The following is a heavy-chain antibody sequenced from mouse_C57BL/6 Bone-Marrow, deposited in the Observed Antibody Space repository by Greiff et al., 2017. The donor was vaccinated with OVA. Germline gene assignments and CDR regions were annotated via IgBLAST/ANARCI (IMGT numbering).Heavy chain of an antibody. V-gene: IGHV1-63*01. J-gene: IGHJ3*01. Sequence: VQLQQSGAELVRPGTSVKMSCKASGYTFTNYWIGWAKQRPGHGLEWIGDIYPGGGYTNYNEKFKGKATLTADKSSSTAYMQFSSLTSEDSAIYYCAMLSYYYGSSYAYWGQGTLVTVSA. CDR2: IYPGGGYT. CDR3: AMLSYYYGSSYAY. D-gene: IGHD1-1*01. CDR1: GYTFTNYW.